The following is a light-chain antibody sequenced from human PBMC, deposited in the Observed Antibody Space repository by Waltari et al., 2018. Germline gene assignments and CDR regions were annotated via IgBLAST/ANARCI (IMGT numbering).Light chain of an antibody. CDR2: GTS. CDR1: DILSPSY. CDR3: QQYGVSPIYT. V-gene: IGKV3-20*01. J-gene: IGKJ2*01. Sequence: EIVLTQSPDTLSLSLGERATLSCRASDILSPSYLAWYQQRPGQAPRLLIFGTSSTAAGTPDRFSGSGSGTDFTLTISTLQAEDVAVYYCQQYGVSPIYTFGQGTKLEIK.